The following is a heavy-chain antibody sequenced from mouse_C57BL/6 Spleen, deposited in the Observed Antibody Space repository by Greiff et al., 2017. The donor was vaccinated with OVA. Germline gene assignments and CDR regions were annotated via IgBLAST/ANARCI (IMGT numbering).Heavy chain of an antibody. CDR3: ARGDGNYWYFDG. CDR2: ISYDGSN. Sequence: EVKLQESGPGLVEPSQPLSLTCSVTAYSITTGYYCNWIRQFPGNKLEWMGYISYDGSNNYNPSLKNRISITRDTSKNQFFLKLNSVTTEDTATYYCARGDGNYWYFDGWGTGTTVTVSS. J-gene: IGHJ1*03. V-gene: IGHV3-6*01. CDR1: AYSITTGYY. D-gene: IGHD2-1*01.